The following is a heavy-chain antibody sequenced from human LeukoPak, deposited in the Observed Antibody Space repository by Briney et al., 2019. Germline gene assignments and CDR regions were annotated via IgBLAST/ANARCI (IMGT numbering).Heavy chain of an antibody. CDR2: IIPIFGTA. CDR1: GGTFSSYA. D-gene: IGHD3-22*01. CDR3: ARSYDGSGYYPYFDY. J-gene: IGHJ4*02. Sequence: GASVKVSCKASGGTFSSYAISWVRQAPGQGLEWMGGIIPIFGTANYAQKFQGRVTITTDESTSTAYMELSSLRSEDTAVYYCARSYDGSGYYPYFDYWGQGTLVTVSS. V-gene: IGHV1-69*05.